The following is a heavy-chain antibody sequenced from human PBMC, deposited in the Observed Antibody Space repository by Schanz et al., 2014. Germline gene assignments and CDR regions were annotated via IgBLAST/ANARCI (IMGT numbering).Heavy chain of an antibody. D-gene: IGHD3-3*01. CDR3: ARHWRRDYFDY. CDR2: IYYSGST. J-gene: IGHJ4*02. CDR1: AGSISGSGYY. Sequence: QLQLQESGPGLVKPSETLSLTCTVSAGSISGSGYYWGWIRQPPGKGLEWIGTIYYSGSTYYDPSLEGRLTISVDTSKNHFSLKLTSVTAADTAVYYCARHWRRDYFDYWGRGTLVTVSS. V-gene: IGHV4-39*01.